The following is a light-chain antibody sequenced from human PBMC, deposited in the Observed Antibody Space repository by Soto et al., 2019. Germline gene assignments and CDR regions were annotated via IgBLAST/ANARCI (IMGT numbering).Light chain of an antibody. CDR3: QQYGSSLWT. CDR2: GAS. J-gene: IGKJ1*01. V-gene: IGKV3-20*01. CDR1: QSVSSSR. Sequence: EIVLTQSPVPLSLSPGARATLSYRASQSVSSSRLAWYRQKPGQAPRLLIYGASSRATGIPDRFSGSGSGTDFTLTISRLEPEDFAVYYCQQYGSSLWTVGQGAKVDIK.